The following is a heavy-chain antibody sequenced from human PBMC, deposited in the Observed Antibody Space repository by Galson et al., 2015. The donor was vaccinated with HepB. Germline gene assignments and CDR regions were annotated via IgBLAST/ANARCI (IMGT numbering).Heavy chain of an antibody. Sequence: SVKVSCKASGYTFTSNGLSWVRQAPGRGLEWMGRVSGYDGSANYAPKFQGRVTMTTEKSTGTAYMEMRSLRSDDTAVYYCARDSRLELHLNNYYSYGMDVWGQGTAVTVS. D-gene: IGHD1-7*01. CDR3: ARDSRLELHLNNYYSYGMDV. J-gene: IGHJ6*02. CDR2: VSGYDGSA. CDR1: GYTFTSNG. V-gene: IGHV1-18*01.